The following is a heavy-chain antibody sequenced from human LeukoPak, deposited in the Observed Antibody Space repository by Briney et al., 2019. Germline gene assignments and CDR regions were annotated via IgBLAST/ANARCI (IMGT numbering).Heavy chain of an antibody. CDR1: GFTFSTYG. CDR2: IWYDGSDK. J-gene: IGHJ4*02. CDR3: AKDGSSSGWYQGYYFDY. D-gene: IGHD6-19*01. Sequence: GGSLRLSCAASGFTFSTYGMHWVRQAPGKGLDWVALIWYDGSDKYYADSVKGRFTISRDNSKNALYLQMNSLRAEDTALYYCAKDGSSSGWYQGYYFDYWGQGTLVTVSS. V-gene: IGHV3-30*02.